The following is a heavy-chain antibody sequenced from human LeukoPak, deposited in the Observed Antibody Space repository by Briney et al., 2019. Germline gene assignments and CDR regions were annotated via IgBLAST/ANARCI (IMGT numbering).Heavy chain of an antibody. CDR2: IYYSGST. Sequence: PSETLSLTCTVSGGSISSSSYYWGWIRQPPGKGLEWIGSIYYSGSTYYNMPLKSRVTISVDTSKNQFSLKLNSVTAADTAVYFCAVSFSQLPPDDYFDYWGQGTLVTVSS. CDR3: AVSFSQLPPDDYFDY. V-gene: IGHV4-39*01. CDR1: GGSISSSSYY. D-gene: IGHD2-2*01. J-gene: IGHJ4*02.